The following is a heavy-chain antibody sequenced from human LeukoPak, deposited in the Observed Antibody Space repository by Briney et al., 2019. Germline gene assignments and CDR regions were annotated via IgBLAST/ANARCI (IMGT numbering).Heavy chain of an antibody. CDR1: GFTFSSYA. CDR3: ARDGGGKWEIMFYYYYYMDV. V-gene: IGHV3-30*04. CDR2: ISYDGSNK. J-gene: IGHJ6*03. Sequence: PGGSLRLSCAASGFTFSSYAMHWVRQAPGKGLEWVAVISYDGSNKYYADSVKGRFTISRDNSKNTLYLQMNSLRAEDTAVYYWARDGGGKWEIMFYYYYYMDVWGKGTTVTISS. D-gene: IGHD1-26*01.